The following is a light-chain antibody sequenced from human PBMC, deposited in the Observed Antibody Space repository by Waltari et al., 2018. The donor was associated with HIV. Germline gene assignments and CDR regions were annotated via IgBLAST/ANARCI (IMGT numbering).Light chain of an antibody. CDR1: TSDTGNNY. CDR2: KND. Sequence: QSVLTQTPSASGTPGQRVTMSCSGSTSDTGNNYVYWFQQFPGRPPNVLIYKNDQRPSGVSDRFSASKSGTSASLAISGLRTEDESDFYCAAWDDTRSGWIFGGGTKLTVL. J-gene: IGLJ2*01. V-gene: IGLV1-47*01. CDR3: AAWDDTRSGWI.